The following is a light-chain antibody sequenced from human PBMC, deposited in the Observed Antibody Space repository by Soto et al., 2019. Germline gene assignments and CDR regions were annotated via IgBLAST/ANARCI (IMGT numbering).Light chain of an antibody. Sequence: EIVLTQSPAPLSLSPGERATLSCRASQSIYSYLAWYQQRPGQAPRLVIYDASSRATGIPARFSASGSGSDFTLTISSLEPEDFAVYYCQQRSDWPRTFGRGTKLEIK. CDR1: QSIYSY. CDR2: DAS. V-gene: IGKV3-11*01. J-gene: IGKJ2*01. CDR3: QQRSDWPRT.